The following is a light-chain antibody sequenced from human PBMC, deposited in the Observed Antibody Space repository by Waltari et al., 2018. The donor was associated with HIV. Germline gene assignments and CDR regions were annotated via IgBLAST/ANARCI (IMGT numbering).Light chain of an antibody. J-gene: IGLJ3*02. V-gene: IGLV1-47*01. CDR2: RDD. CDR3: APWDDSLSGSV. Sequence: QSVLTQPPSTSGTPGQRVTISCSGSSSNIGSHYVYWFRQLPGTASKIVMYRDDQRRSGVPVRFSGSQSGTSASLVISGLQSEYEADYFCAPWDDSLSGSVFGVVTKLTVL. CDR1: SSNIGSHY.